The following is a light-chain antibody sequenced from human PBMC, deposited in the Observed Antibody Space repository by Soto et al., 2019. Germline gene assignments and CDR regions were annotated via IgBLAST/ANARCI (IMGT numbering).Light chain of an antibody. CDR1: QSVSSSY. V-gene: IGKV3-20*01. CDR3: QQYGSSTLT. Sequence: EIVLTQSPGTLSLSPGERATLSCRASQSVSSSYLAWYQQKPGQAPRRLMYGASSRATGIPDRFSGSGSGTDFTLTISRLEPEDFAVYYCQQYGSSTLTFGGGTKVEIK. CDR2: GAS. J-gene: IGKJ4*01.